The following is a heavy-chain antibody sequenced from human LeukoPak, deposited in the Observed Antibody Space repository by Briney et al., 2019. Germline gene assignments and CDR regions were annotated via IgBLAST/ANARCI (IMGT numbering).Heavy chain of an antibody. CDR1: GFTFDDYG. CDR3: ARGYCSGGTCSIDY. D-gene: IGHD2-15*01. Sequence: PGGSLRLSCAASGFTFDDYGMSWVRQAPGKGLEWVSGINWNGGNTGYADAVKGRFTIFRDNAKNSLNLQMNSLRAEDTALYYCARGYCSGGTCSIDYWGQGTLVTVSS. J-gene: IGHJ4*02. V-gene: IGHV3-20*04. CDR2: INWNGGNT.